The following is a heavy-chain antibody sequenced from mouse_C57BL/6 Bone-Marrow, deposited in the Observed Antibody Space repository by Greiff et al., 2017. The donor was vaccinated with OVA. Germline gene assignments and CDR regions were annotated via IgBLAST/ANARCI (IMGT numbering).Heavy chain of an antibody. J-gene: IGHJ2*02. CDR1: GYAFSGYW. V-gene: IGHV1-80*01. CDR3: ARGIPFDQ. CDR2: IYPGDGDT. Sequence: QVQLQQSGAELVKPGASVKISCKASGYAFSGYWMNWLRQRPGTGLEWIGLIYPGDGDTNYIGNFKDKATLTADKSSSTAYMQLSSLTSEDSAVYFCARGIPFDQWGQGTSLTVSS.